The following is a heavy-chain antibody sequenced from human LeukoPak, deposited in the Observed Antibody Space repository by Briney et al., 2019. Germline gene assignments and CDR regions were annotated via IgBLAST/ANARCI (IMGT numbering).Heavy chain of an antibody. J-gene: IGHJ4*02. CDR3: AKGAPDYDILTAYWHFDC. D-gene: IGHD3-9*01. Sequence: GGSLRLSCAASGFTFSSYAMSWVRQAPGKGLEWVSAISGSGGSTYYADSVKGRFTISRDNSKNKLYMQMNSLRVEDMGVYYCAKGAPDYDILTAYWHFDCWGQGTLVTVSS. CDR2: ISGSGGST. V-gene: IGHV3-23*01. CDR1: GFTFSSYA.